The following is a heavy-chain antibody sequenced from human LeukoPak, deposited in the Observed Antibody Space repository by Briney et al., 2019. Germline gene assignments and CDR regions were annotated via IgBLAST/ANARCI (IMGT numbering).Heavy chain of an antibody. CDR2: IYPDSGGT. CDR3: ARVTSITTDY. V-gene: IGHV1-2*02. Sequence: ASVKVSCKASGYTFTGYYIHRVRQAPGQGLEWMGWIYPDSGGTNYAQKFQGRVTMTRDTSITTAYMELSGLTSDDTAVYYCARVTSITTDYWGQGTLVTVSS. CDR1: GYTFTGYY. J-gene: IGHJ4*02. D-gene: IGHD2-21*02.